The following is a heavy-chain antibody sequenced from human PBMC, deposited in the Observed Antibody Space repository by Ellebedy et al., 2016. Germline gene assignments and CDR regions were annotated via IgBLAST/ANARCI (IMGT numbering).Heavy chain of an antibody. CDR1: GYTFTTFS. J-gene: IGHJ6*02. CDR3: ARDKQIVVVITGPYYYYYGMDV. CDR2: VNTFSGNT. Sequence: ASVKVSCXASGYTFTTFSITWVRQVPGQGLEWMGFVNTFSGNTKFAQKFQGRVSMTTDSSTHTAYMELRSLRSDDTAVYYCARDKQIVVVITGPYYYYYGMDVWGQGTTVTVSS. D-gene: IGHD3-22*01. V-gene: IGHV1-18*04.